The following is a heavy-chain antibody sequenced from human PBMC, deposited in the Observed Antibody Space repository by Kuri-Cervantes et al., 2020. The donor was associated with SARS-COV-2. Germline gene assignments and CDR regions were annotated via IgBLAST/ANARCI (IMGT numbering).Heavy chain of an antibody. CDR3: ARDSSPYVLRFLEWLPAPGRALDP. D-gene: IGHD3-3*01. CDR2: IIPIFGTA. CDR1: GGTFSSYA. Sequence: SVKVSCKASGGTFSSYAISWVRQAPGQGLEWMGGIIPIFGTANYAQKFQGRVTMTRDTSTNTVYMEVSSLTSEDTAVYYCARDSSPYVLRFLEWLPAPGRALDPWGQGTLVTVSS. J-gene: IGHJ5*02. V-gene: IGHV1-69*05.